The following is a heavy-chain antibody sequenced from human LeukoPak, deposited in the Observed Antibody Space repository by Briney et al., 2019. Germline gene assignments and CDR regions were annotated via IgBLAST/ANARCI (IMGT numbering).Heavy chain of an antibody. V-gene: IGHV4-39*01. Sequence: SETLSLTCTVSGGSISSSSYYWGWIPQPPGKGLEWIGSIYYSGSTYYNPSLKSRVTISVDTSKNQFSLKLSSVTAADTAVYYSARLKGPTAAVDYWGQGTLVTVSS. CDR2: IYYSGST. J-gene: IGHJ4*02. D-gene: IGHD6-13*01. CDR1: GGSISSSSYY. CDR3: ARLKGPTAAVDY.